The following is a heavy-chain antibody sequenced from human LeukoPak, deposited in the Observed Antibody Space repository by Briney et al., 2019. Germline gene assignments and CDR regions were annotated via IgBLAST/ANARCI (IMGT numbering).Heavy chain of an antibody. CDR2: IRYDGSNK. V-gene: IGHV3-30*02. CDR3: ARFIPDAFDI. CDR1: GFTFSSYG. D-gene: IGHD3-16*01. Sequence: GGSLRLSCAASGFTFSSYGMHWVRQAPGKGLEWVAFIRYDGSNKYYADSVKGRFTISRDNAKNSLYLQMNSLRAEDTAVYYCARFIPDAFDIWGQGTMVTVSS. J-gene: IGHJ3*02.